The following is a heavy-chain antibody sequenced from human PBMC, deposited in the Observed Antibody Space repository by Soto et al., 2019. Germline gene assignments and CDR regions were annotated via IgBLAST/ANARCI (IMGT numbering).Heavy chain of an antibody. J-gene: IGHJ4*02. D-gene: IGHD5-18*01. CDR2: ISSSSSTI. CDR1: GFTFSSYS. V-gene: IGHV3-48*02. CDR3: ARGRGDREMWIQLWLSVFDY. Sequence: QPGGSLRLSCAASGFTFSSYSMNWVRQAPGKGLEWVSYISSSSSTIYYADSVKGRFTISRDNAKNSLYLQMNSLRDEDTAVYYCARGRGDREMWIQLWLSVFDYWGQGTLVTVSS.